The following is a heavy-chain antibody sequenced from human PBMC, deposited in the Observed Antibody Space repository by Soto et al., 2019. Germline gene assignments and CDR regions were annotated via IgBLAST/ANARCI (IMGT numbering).Heavy chain of an antibody. CDR1: GFTFNSYG. D-gene: IGHD3-10*01. V-gene: IGHV3-30*18. CDR2: ISYDGSDK. CDR3: AKVLGQGTITDY. Sequence: QVQLVESGGGVVQPGRSLRLSCAASGFTFNSYGMHWVRQAPGKGLEWVALISYDGSDKYYPDSVKGRFTISRDNSKNPLYLKMNSLRPEATAVYCGAKVLGQGTITDYWGQGTLVTVSS. J-gene: IGHJ4*02.